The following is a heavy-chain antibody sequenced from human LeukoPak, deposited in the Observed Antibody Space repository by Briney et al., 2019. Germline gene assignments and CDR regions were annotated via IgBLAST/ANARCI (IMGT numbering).Heavy chain of an antibody. D-gene: IGHD3-22*01. Sequence: GASVKVSCKASGYTFTSYDFTWVRQAPGQGLEWMGGISANNGNTKYAQKLQGRVTMTTDTSTSTAYMELRSLRSDDTAVYYCARLAETHYYDSSGFYRGDYHYYMDVWGKGTTVTVSS. CDR2: ISANNGNT. CDR1: GYTFTSYD. V-gene: IGHV1-18*01. CDR3: ARLAETHYYDSSGFYRGDYHYYMDV. J-gene: IGHJ6*03.